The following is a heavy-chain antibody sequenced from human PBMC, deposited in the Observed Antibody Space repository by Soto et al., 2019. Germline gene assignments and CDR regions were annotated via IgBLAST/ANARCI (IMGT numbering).Heavy chain of an antibody. D-gene: IGHD4-17*01. J-gene: IGHJ3*02. CDR2: ISATGDYT. Sequence: EGQLLEFGGGLVQPGGSLSLSSSASGFTFRVYAMNWVRQAPGRGLEWISAISATGDYTAYADSVKGRFTISRDNSVSALYVRMSSLRIDDTAMYYCAHPRGYGVFDAYDSWGQGTMVTVS. CDR1: GFTFRVYA. V-gene: IGHV3-23*01. CDR3: AHPRGYGVFDAYDS.